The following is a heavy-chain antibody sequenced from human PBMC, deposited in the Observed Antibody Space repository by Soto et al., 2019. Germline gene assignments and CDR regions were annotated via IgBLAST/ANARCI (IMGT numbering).Heavy chain of an antibody. Sequence: SQTLSLTCAISGDSVSSNSAAWNWIRQSPSRGLEWLGRTYYRSKWYNDYAVSVKSRITINPDTSKNQLSLQLNSVTPEDTAVYYCAGSIAYFYYYYYGMDVWGQGTTVTVSS. CDR3: AGSIAYFYYYYYGMDV. CDR1: GDSVSSNSAA. V-gene: IGHV6-1*01. D-gene: IGHD6-6*01. J-gene: IGHJ6*02. CDR2: TYYRSKWYN.